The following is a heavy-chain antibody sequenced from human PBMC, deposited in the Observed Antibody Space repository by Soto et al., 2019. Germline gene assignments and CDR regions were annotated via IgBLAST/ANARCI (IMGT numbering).Heavy chain of an antibody. CDR3: AKGKSSNYVSHAFDV. CDR2: ITDTGGDT. CDR1: GITLGSRA. D-gene: IGHD3-10*02. J-gene: IGHJ3*01. Sequence: GGSLRLSCVAFGITLGSRALGWVRQAPGEGLEWVSTITDTGGDTKYADSLRGRFTMSRDNSKNTLYLQMSRLRGEETAVYYCAKGKSSNYVSHAFDVWGQGTMVTVSS. V-gene: IGHV3-23*01.